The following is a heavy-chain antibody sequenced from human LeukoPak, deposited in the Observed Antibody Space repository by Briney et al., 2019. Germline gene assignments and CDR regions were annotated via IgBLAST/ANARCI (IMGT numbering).Heavy chain of an antibody. V-gene: IGHV4-61*02. D-gene: IGHD2-21*01. J-gene: IGHJ6*02. Sequence: SETLSLTCTVSGGSISSGSYYWSWIRQPAGKGLEWIGRIYTSGSTNYNPSLKSRVTMSVDRSKNQFSLKLTSVTPADTAVYYCARDLRRPCGGAGCYNYGMDVWGQGTTVIVSS. CDR1: GGSISSGSYY. CDR3: ARDLRRPCGGAGCYNYGMDV. CDR2: IYTSGST.